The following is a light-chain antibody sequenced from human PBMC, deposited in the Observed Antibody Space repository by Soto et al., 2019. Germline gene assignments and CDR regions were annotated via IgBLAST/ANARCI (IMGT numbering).Light chain of an antibody. CDR3: QQYGTSIPIP. J-gene: IGKJ5*01. Sequence: EDVVSQSLGALSLYTGERATLSCRAIQSVSTSFLAWYQQKPGQAPRLLIYGAFSRATGIPDRFSGSGSGTDFTLTISRLEPEDFAVYYCQQYGTSIPIPFGQGTRPAIK. CDR2: GAF. CDR1: QSVSTSF. V-gene: IGKV3-20*01.